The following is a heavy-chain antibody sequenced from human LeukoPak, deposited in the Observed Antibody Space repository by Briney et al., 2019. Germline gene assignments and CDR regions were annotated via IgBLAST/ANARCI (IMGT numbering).Heavy chain of an antibody. J-gene: IGHJ6*03. Sequence: SETLSLTCTVPGGSISSYYWSWIRQPPGKGLEWIGYIYTSGSTNYNPSLKSRVTISVDTSKNQFSLKLSSVTAADTAVYYCARHPQPGRAYYYMDVWGKGTTVTVSS. CDR3: ARHPQPGRAYYYMDV. V-gene: IGHV4-4*09. CDR2: IYTSGST. CDR1: GGSISSYY. D-gene: IGHD3-10*01.